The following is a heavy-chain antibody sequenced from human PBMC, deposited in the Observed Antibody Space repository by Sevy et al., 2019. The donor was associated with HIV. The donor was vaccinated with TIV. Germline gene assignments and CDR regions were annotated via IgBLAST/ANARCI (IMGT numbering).Heavy chain of an antibody. CDR1: GFTFSSYA. Sequence: WGSLTLSCAASGFTFSSYAMSWVRQAPGKGLEWVSAISGSGGSTYYADSVKGRFTISRDNSKNTLYLQMNSLRAEDTAVYYCANLVAAAGKRNFDYWGQGTLVTVSS. D-gene: IGHD6-13*01. V-gene: IGHV3-23*01. CDR2: ISGSGGST. CDR3: ANLVAAAGKRNFDY. J-gene: IGHJ4*02.